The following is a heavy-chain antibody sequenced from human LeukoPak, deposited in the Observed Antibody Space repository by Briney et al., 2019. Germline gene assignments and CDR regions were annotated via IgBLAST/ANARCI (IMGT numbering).Heavy chain of an antibody. J-gene: IGHJ3*02. CDR2: ISYDGNNK. Sequence: PGGSLRLSCAASGFTLSSYAMHWVRQAPGKGLEWVAVISYDGNNKYYADSVKGRFTISKDNSKNTLYLQMNSLRAEETAVYYCAKAVRKGVGSADAFDIWGQGTMVTVSS. CDR1: GFTLSSYA. CDR3: AKAVRKGVGSADAFDI. D-gene: IGHD3-10*01. V-gene: IGHV3-30-3*01.